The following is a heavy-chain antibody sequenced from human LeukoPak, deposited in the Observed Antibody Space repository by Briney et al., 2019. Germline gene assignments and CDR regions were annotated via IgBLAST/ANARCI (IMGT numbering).Heavy chain of an antibody. CDR3: TTEYSSSSWFDP. V-gene: IGHV3-15*01. CDR1: GFTFSSYW. CDR2: IKSKTDGGTT. J-gene: IGHJ5*02. Sequence: GGSLRLSCAASGFTFSSYWMSWVRQAPGKGLEWVGRIKSKTDGGTTDYAAPVKGRFTISRDDSKNTLYLQMNSLKTEDTAVYYCTTEYSSSSWFDPWGQGTLVTVSS. D-gene: IGHD6-6*01.